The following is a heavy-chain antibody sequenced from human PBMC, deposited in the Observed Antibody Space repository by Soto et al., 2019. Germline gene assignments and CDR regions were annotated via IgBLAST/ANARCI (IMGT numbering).Heavy chain of an antibody. CDR2: ISSSSSYT. D-gene: IGHD6-19*01. J-gene: IGHJ5*02. Sequence: QVQLVESGGGLVKPGGSLRLSCAASGFTFSDYYMSWIRQAPGKGLEWVSYISSSSSYTNYADSVKGRFTISRDNAKNSLYLQMNSLRAEDTAVYYCARDLLAVACTPWFDPWGQGTLVTVSS. CDR1: GFTFSDYY. V-gene: IGHV3-11*06. CDR3: ARDLLAVACTPWFDP.